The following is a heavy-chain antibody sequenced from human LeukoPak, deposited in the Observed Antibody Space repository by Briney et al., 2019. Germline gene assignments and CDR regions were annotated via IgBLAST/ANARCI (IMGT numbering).Heavy chain of an antibody. Sequence: GGSLRLSCAASGFTFSSYAMSWVRQAPGKGLEWVSAISGSGDSTYYADSVKGRFTISRDNSKNTLYLQMNSLRAEDTAVYYCAKDSNVPNIVVVPAAMPAYYYMDVWGKGTTVTVSS. CDR3: AKDSNVPNIVVVPAAMPAYYYMDV. D-gene: IGHD2-2*01. V-gene: IGHV3-23*01. CDR2: ISGSGDST. CDR1: GFTFSSYA. J-gene: IGHJ6*03.